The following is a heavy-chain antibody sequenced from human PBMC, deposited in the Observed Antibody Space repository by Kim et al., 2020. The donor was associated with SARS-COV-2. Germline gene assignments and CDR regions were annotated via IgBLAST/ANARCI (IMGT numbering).Heavy chain of an antibody. CDR3: ARGGLAGSDAFDI. D-gene: IGHD6-19*01. J-gene: IGHJ3*02. Sequence: GGSLRLSCAASGFTFSSYSMNWVRQAPGKGLEWVSSISSSSSYIYYADSVKGRFTISRDNAKNSLYLQMNSLRAKDTAVYYCARGGLAGSDAFDIWGQGTMVTVSS. CDR2: ISSSSSYI. CDR1: GFTFSSYS. V-gene: IGHV3-21*01.